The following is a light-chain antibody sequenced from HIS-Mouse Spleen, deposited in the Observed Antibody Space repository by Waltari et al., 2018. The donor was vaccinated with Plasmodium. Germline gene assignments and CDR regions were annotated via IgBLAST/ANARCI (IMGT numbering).Light chain of an antibody. CDR3: QQYYSTLTWT. V-gene: IGKV4-1*01. Sequence: IVMTQSPDSLAVSLAARATINCQSSPSVLYSSNNKNYLAWYQQKPGQPPKMLIYWASTRESGVPDRFSGSGSGTDFTLTISSLQAEDVAVYYCQQYYSTLTWTFGQGTKVEIK. J-gene: IGKJ1*01. CDR1: PSVLYSSNNKNY. CDR2: WAS.